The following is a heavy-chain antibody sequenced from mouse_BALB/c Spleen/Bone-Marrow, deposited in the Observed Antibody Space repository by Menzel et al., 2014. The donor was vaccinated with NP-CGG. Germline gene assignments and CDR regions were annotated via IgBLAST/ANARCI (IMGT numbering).Heavy chain of an antibody. D-gene: IGHD1-2*01. V-gene: IGHV5-6-5*01. Sequence: EVQGVESGGGLVKPGGSLKLSSAASGFSFSSYAVSWVRQTPEKRLEWVASISGGGNSYHSDNMKGRFTISRDNARNILYLQMSSLRSEDTAMYYCARARGVTTATPYYFDYWGQGTALTVFS. CDR2: ISGGGNS. CDR1: GFSFSSYA. J-gene: IGHJ2*01. CDR3: ARARGVTTATPYYFDY.